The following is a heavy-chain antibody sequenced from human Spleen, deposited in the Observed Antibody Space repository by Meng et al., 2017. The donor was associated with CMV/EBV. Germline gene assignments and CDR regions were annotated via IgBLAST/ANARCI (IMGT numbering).Heavy chain of an antibody. CDR1: GASFSGYY. Sequence: SLTCAVYGASFSGYYWSWIRQPPGKGLEWIGEINHTGNTNYKPSLKSRVTISVDTSRNQLSLKLTSVTAADTAVYYCATYDYNASHHSWGQGTLVTVSS. V-gene: IGHV4-34*01. D-gene: IGHD4-11*01. J-gene: IGHJ5*01. CDR3: ATYDYNASHHS. CDR2: INHTGNT.